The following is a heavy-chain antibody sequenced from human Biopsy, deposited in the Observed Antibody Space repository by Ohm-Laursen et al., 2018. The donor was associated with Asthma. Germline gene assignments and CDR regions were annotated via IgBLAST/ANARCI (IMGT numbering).Heavy chain of an antibody. Sequence: SDTLSLTCSLSGGSGGYMKSGSYYCRWIREPAGKGLEWIGCIHYSGTTYYNPSLKSRVTVPADIFKNQFSLILTSVTGADTALYYCVRGSSCCHNGPFHYYYALDVWGQGTPVTVSS. CDR1: GGSGGYMKSGSYY. CDR2: IHYSGTT. V-gene: IGHV4-39*01. CDR3: VRGSSCCHNGPFHYYYALDV. J-gene: IGHJ6*02. D-gene: IGHD2-15*01.